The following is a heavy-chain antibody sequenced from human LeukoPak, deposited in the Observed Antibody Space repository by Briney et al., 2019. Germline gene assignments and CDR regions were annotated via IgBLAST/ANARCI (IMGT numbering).Heavy chain of an antibody. Sequence: GGSLRLSCAASGFTFSSYAMSWVRQAPGKGLEGVSAISGSGGSTYYADSVKGRFTISRDNSKNTLYLQMNSLRAEDTAVYYCAKSSGSSWYKVYYFDYWGQGTLVTVSS. J-gene: IGHJ4*02. CDR1: GFTFSSYA. CDR3: AKSSGSSWYKVYYFDY. D-gene: IGHD6-13*01. V-gene: IGHV3-23*01. CDR2: ISGSGGST.